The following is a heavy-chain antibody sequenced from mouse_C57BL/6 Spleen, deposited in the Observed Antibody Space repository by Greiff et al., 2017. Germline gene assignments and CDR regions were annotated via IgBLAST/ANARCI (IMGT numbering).Heavy chain of an antibody. J-gene: IGHJ2*01. D-gene: IGHD4-1*02. CDR2: ISSGSSTI. CDR3: ARQLYFDY. Sequence: VKLVASGGGLVKPGGSLKLSCAASGFTFSDYGMHWVRQAPEKGLEWVAYISSGSSTIYYADTVKGRFTISRDNAKNTLFLQMTSLRSEDTAMYYCARQLYFDYWGQGTTLTVSS. V-gene: IGHV5-17*01. CDR1: GFTFSDYG.